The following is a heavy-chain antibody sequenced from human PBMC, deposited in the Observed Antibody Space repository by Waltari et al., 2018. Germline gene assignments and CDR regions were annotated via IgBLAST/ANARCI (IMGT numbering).Heavy chain of an antibody. CDR1: GYTFTSYY. J-gene: IGHJ4*02. Sequence: QVQLVQSGAEVKKPGASVKVSCKASGYTFTSYYMHWVRQAPGQGLEWRGIINPSGGSTSYAQKFQGRVTMTRDTSTSTVYMELSSLRSEDTAVYYCARVKHYDFWSGYSYFDYWGQGTLVTVSS. CDR2: INPSGGST. V-gene: IGHV1-46*01. D-gene: IGHD3-3*01. CDR3: ARVKHYDFWSGYSYFDY.